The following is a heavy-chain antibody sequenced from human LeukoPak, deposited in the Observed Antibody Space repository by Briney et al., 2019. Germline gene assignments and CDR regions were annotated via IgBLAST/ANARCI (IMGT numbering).Heavy chain of an antibody. Sequence: ASMKVSCKASGYTFTGYYMHWVRQAPGQGLEWMGWISPNSGGTNYAQQFQGRVTMTRDTSISTAYMELSSLRSEDTAFYYCARVGDYSPRGWFDPWGQGTLVTVSS. D-gene: IGHD4-11*01. J-gene: IGHJ5*02. CDR3: ARVGDYSPRGWFDP. V-gene: IGHV1-2*02. CDR1: GYTFTGYY. CDR2: ISPNSGGT.